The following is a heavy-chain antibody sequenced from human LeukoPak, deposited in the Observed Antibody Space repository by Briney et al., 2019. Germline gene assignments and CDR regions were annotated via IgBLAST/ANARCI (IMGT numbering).Heavy chain of an antibody. CDR1: GYTFTSYG. V-gene: IGHV1-18*04. CDR2: ISAYNGNT. D-gene: IGHD4-17*01. J-gene: IGHJ6*04. CDR3: ARDDDGDEDHYYYGMDV. Sequence: GASVKVSCKASGYTFTSYGISWVRQAPGQGLEWMGWISAYNGNTNCAQKLQGRVTMTTDTSTSTAYMELRSLRSDDTAVYYCARDDDGDEDHYYYGMDVWGKGTTVTVSS.